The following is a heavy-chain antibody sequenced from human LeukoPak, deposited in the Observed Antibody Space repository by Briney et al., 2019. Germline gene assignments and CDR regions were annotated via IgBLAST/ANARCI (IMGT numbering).Heavy chain of an antibody. Sequence: PGGSLRLSCAASGFTFSSYAMSWVRQAPGKGLEWVSAISGSGGSTYYADSVKGRFTISRDNSKNTLYLQMNSLRAEDTAVYYCAKDLLAAAVRLPIRALGHFQHWGQGTLVTVSS. CDR2: ISGSGGST. J-gene: IGHJ1*01. D-gene: IGHD6-13*01. CDR3: AKDLLAAAVRLPIRALGHFQH. V-gene: IGHV3-23*01. CDR1: GFTFSSYA.